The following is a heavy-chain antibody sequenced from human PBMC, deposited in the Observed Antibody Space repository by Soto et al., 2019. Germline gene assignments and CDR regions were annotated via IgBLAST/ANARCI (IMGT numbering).Heavy chain of an antibody. Sequence: QVHLQESGPGLVKPSETLSLTCTVSGGSITNHYWSWIRQPPGKGLEWIGYVDVRGGTNYSPALKSQVTMSVTPSACRFSLSLNSVTAADTAVYYCARESSIQGLVYVSNGLDPWGQGTLVTVSS. CDR2: VDVRGGT. CDR1: GGSITNHY. CDR3: ARESSIQGLVYVSNGLDP. J-gene: IGHJ5*02. D-gene: IGHD3-10*02. V-gene: IGHV4-59*11.